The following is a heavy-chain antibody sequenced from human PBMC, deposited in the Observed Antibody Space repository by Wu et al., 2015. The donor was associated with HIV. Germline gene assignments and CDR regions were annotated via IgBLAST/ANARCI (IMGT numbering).Heavy chain of an antibody. CDR1: GHTFTKYG. CDR3: TRDELFRVDDAFDM. CDR2: VSAYNGNT. V-gene: IGHV1-18*01. J-gene: IGHJ3*02. D-gene: IGHD3-10*01. Sequence: QVQLVQSGAEVKKSGASVNVSCKASGHTFTKYGMTWVRQAPGQGPEWMGWVSAYNGNTDYAQKFQGRVTLTTDTSTSTAYMELSGLTSDDTAVYYCTRDELFRVDDAFDMWGQGTLVTVSS.